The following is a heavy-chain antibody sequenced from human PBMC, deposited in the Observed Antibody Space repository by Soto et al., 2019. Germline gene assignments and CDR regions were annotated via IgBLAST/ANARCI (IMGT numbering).Heavy chain of an antibody. CDR2: IYYSGST. Sequence: SETLSLTCTVSGGSISSSSYYWGWIRQPPGKGLEWIGSIYYSGSTYYNPSLKSRVTISVDTSKNQFSLKLSSVTAADTAVYYCARQPYSSFWYFDLWGRGTLVTVSS. D-gene: IGHD6-6*01. J-gene: IGHJ2*01. V-gene: IGHV4-39*01. CDR1: GGSISSSSYY. CDR3: ARQPYSSFWYFDL.